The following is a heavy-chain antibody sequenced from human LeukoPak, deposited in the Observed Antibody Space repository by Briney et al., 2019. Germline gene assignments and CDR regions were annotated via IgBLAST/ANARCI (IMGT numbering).Heavy chain of an antibody. Sequence: PGGSLRLSCEASGFTFNNYVMTWVRQAPGKGLEWVSSISASAAMTYYADSVKGRFTVSRDNAKNSLYLQMNSLRAEDTAVYYCARGGRYDSSGNGDYWGQGTLVTVSS. CDR3: ARGGRYDSSGNGDY. CDR2: ISASAAMT. D-gene: IGHD3-22*01. CDR1: GFTFNNYV. V-gene: IGHV3-23*01. J-gene: IGHJ4*02.